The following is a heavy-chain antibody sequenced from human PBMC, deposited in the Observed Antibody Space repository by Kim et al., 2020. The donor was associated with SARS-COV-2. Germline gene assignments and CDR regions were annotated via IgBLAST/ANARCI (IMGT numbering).Heavy chain of an antibody. CDR2: IYYSGST. CDR3: ARDTPVWFGEFPGAFDI. CDR1: GGSISSYY. D-gene: IGHD3-10*01. Sequence: SETLSLTCTVSGGSISSYYWSWIRQPPGKGLEWIGYIYYSGSTNYNPSLKSRVTISVDTSKNQFSLKLSSVTAADTAVYYCARDTPVWFGEFPGAFDIWGQGTMVTVSS. J-gene: IGHJ3*02. V-gene: IGHV4-59*01.